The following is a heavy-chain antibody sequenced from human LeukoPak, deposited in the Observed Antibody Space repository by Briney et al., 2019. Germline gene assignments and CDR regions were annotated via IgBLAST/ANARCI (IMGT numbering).Heavy chain of an antibody. CDR2: IIPIFGTA. Sequence: GASVKVSCKASGGTFSSYAISWVRQAPGQGLEWMGGIIPIFGTANYAQKFQGRVTITADKSTSTAYMELSSLRSEDTAVYYCATGYSSSWYPLGDYYYYMDVWGKGTTVTVSS. D-gene: IGHD6-13*01. CDR1: GGTFSSYA. J-gene: IGHJ6*03. V-gene: IGHV1-69*06. CDR3: ATGYSSSWYPLGDYYYYMDV.